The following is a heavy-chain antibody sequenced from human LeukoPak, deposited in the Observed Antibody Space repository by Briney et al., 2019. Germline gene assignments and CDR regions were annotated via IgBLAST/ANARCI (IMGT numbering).Heavy chain of an antibody. CDR1: GGSTSSGNYY. Sequence: SETLSLTCTVSGGSTSSGNYYWGWIRQPPGKGLEWIGTIYHSGTTYYNPSLKSRVTISVDTSKNQFFLKVTSVTAADTAVYYCARLPTGYPNWFDPWGQGSLVTVSS. CDR2: IYHSGTT. D-gene: IGHD3-9*01. CDR3: ARLPTGYPNWFDP. V-gene: IGHV4-39*01. J-gene: IGHJ5*02.